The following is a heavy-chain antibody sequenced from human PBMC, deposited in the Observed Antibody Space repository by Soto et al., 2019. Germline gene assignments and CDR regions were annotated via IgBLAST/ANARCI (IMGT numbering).Heavy chain of an antibody. CDR2: ISWNSGNI. V-gene: IGHV3-9*01. D-gene: IGHD2-2*01. Sequence: EVQLVESGGGLVQPGRSLRLSCAASAFTFGDYAMHWVRQAPGRGLEWVSCISWNSGNIVYVDSVEGRFTISRDNAKNSLYLQMNSLRPEATDFYCCVKGYTTSCFAHFHYWGQGALVTVSS. J-gene: IGHJ4*02. CDR1: AFTFGDYA. CDR3: VKGYTTSCFAHFHY.